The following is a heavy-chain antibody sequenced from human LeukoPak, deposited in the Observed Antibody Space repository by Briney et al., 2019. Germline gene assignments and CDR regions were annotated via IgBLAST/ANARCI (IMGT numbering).Heavy chain of an antibody. Sequence: ASVKVACKASGYSFTNYAMNWVRQAPGQGLELMGWIHPRTGNQPYAQGLAGRFVFSVDASVNTPCLQISDLHDVDTAVCFFSWAPDSWGGLALPDFWGRGTLVTVSS. CDR2: IHPRTGNQ. J-gene: IGHJ4*02. V-gene: IGHV7-4-1*02. D-gene: IGHD3-3*01. CDR3: SWAPDSWGGLALPDF. CDR1: GYSFTNYA.